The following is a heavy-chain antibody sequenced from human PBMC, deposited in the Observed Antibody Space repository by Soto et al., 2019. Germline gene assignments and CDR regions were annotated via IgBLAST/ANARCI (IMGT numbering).Heavy chain of an antibody. Sequence: ETLSLTCTVSGGSISSYYWSWIRQPPGKGLEWIGYIYYSGSTNYNPSLKSRVTISVDTSKNQFSLKLSSVTAADTAVYYCAREEAATPYFQHWGQGTLVTVSS. V-gene: IGHV4-59*01. CDR1: GGSISSYY. J-gene: IGHJ1*01. CDR3: AREEAATPYFQH. CDR2: IYYSGST. D-gene: IGHD6-13*01.